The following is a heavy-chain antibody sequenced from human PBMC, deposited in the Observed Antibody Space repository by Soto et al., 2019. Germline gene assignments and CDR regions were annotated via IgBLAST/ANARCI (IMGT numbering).Heavy chain of an antibody. D-gene: IGHD3-22*01. V-gene: IGHV1-58*01. Sequence: GASVKVSCKASGFTFTSSAVQWVRQARGQRLEWIGWIVVGSGNTNCAQKFQERVTITRDMSTSTAYMELSSLRSEDTAVYYCAAGRSDYYDSSGYPLDFDYWGQGTLVTVSS. CDR3: AAGRSDYYDSSGYPLDFDY. J-gene: IGHJ4*02. CDR1: GFTFTSSA. CDR2: IVVGSGNT.